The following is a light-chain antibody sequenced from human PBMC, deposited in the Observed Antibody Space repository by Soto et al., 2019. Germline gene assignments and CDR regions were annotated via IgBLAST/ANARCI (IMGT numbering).Light chain of an antibody. V-gene: IGKV3-15*01. J-gene: IGKJ1*01. Sequence: EIILTPSPDTLSLSPVERATLSCRASQSVTTNLAWYQQKPGQAPRLLIYGASTRATGIPARFSGSGSGTEFTLTISSLQSEDFAVYYCQQYNNWPWTFGQGTKVDIK. CDR2: GAS. CDR3: QQYNNWPWT. CDR1: QSVTTN.